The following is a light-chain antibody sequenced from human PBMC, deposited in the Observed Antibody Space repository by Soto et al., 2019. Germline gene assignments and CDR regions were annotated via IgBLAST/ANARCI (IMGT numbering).Light chain of an antibody. V-gene: IGKV3-15*01. Sequence: EIVMTQSPATLSVSPGERATLSCRASQTVGSKLAWYQQKPGQVPRLLIYGASTRATGSPARFSGSGSGTEFTLTISSLQSEDFAVYYCQQYNNWPRTFGQGTKVEIK. J-gene: IGKJ1*01. CDR1: QTVGSK. CDR3: QQYNNWPRT. CDR2: GAS.